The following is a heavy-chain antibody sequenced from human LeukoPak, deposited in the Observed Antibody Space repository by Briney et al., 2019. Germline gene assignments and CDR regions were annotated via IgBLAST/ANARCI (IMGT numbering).Heavy chain of an antibody. CDR1: GFTFSSYG. CDR2: ISSDGSHK. Sequence: GGSLRLSCAASGFTFSSYGIHWVRQAPGKGLEWVAVISSDGSHKYYADSVKGRFTISRDNSKNTLYLQMNSLRAEDTAVYYCAKGGCSGGSCRRGLLNYWGQGTLVTVSS. CDR3: AKGGCSGGSCRRGLLNY. D-gene: IGHD2-15*01. J-gene: IGHJ4*02. V-gene: IGHV3-30*18.